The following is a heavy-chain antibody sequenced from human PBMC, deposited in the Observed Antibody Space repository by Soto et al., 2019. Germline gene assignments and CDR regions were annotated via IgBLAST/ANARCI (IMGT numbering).Heavy chain of an antibody. V-gene: IGHV3-9*01. Sequence: EVQLVESGGGLVQPGRSLRLSCAASGFTFDDYAMHWVRRVPGKGLEWVSSITWNSNVIGYADSVKGRFTISRDNAKHSLYLQMNSLRPEDTALYYCAKGGPDAFCSGGRCYFDYWGQGALVTVSS. D-gene: IGHD2-15*01. J-gene: IGHJ4*02. CDR1: GFTFDDYA. CDR3: AKGGPDAFCSGGRCYFDY. CDR2: ITWNSNVI.